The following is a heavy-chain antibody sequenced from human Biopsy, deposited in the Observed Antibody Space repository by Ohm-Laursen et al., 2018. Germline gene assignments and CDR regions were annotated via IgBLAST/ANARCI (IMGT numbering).Heavy chain of an antibody. V-gene: IGHV3-21*01. CDR1: GFDFSDYS. D-gene: IGHD4-17*01. CDR3: ARGLTVLNYFYGLDL. J-gene: IGHJ6*02. Sequence: GSLRLSCTASGFDFSDYSMSWVRQAPGKGLEWVSSVTTTSSYIYYADSVKGRFTISRDNAKNSLYLQMNSLRAEDTAVYYCARGLTVLNYFYGLDLWGQGTTVTVSS. CDR2: VTTTSSYI.